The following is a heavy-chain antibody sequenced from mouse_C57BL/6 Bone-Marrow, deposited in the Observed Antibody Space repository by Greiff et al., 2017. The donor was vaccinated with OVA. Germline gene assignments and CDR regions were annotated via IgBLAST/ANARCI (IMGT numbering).Heavy chain of an antibody. J-gene: IGHJ4*01. D-gene: IGHD3-3*01. CDR1: GFTFSSYG. CDR3: ARHERALHFLSMDY. V-gene: IGHV5-6*01. Sequence: EVKLQESGGDLVKPGGSLKLSCAASGFTFSSYGMSWVRQTPDKRLEWVATISSGGSYTYYPDSVKGRFTISRDNAKNTLYLQMSSLKSEDTAMYYCARHERALHFLSMDYWGQGTSVTVSS. CDR2: ISSGGSYT.